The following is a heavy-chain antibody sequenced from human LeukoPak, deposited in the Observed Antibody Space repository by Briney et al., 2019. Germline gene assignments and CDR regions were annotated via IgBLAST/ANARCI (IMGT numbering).Heavy chain of an antibody. D-gene: IGHD3-16*02. V-gene: IGHV3-21*01. CDR2: ISSSSSYI. J-gene: IGHJ4*02. CDR3: ARGKYYDYVWGSYPNMEGAYFDY. CDR1: GFTFSSYS. Sequence: PGGSLRLSCAASGFTFSSYSMNWVRQAPGKGLEWVSSISSSSSYIYYADSVKGRFTISRDNAKNSLYLQMNSLRAEDTAVYYCARGKYYDYVWGSYPNMEGAYFDYWGQGTLVTVSS.